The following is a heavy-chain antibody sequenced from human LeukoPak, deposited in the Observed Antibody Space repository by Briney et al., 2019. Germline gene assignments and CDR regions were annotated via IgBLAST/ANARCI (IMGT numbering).Heavy chain of an antibody. V-gene: IGHV1-2*02. CDR2: INPNSAGT. Sequence: ASVKVSCKPSGYTFTSYYMHWVRQAPGQGLEWMGWINPNSAGTNYAQKFQGRVTMTRDTSISTAYMELSRLRSDDTAVYYCARGRITMVRGVIRWFDPWGQGTLVTVSS. J-gene: IGHJ5*02. CDR3: ARGRITMVRGVIRWFDP. CDR1: GYTFTSYY. D-gene: IGHD3-10*01.